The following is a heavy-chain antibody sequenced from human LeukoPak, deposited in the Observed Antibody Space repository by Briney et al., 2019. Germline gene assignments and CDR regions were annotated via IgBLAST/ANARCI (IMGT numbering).Heavy chain of an antibody. CDR1: GFTFSSYG. V-gene: IGHV3-33*06. J-gene: IGHJ6*02. Sequence: PGRSLRLSCAASGFTFSSYGMHWVRQAPGKGLEWVAAIWYDGSNKYYADSVKGRFTISRDNSKNMVFLQMNSLRAEDTAVYYCVKKVPSPLYAMDVWGQGTTVTVSS. CDR3: VKKVPSPLYAMDV. CDR2: IWYDGSNK.